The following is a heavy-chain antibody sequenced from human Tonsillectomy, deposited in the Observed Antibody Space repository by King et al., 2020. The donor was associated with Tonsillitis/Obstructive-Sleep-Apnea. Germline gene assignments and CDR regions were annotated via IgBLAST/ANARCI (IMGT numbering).Heavy chain of an antibody. CDR3: ARDHFMDV. CDR2: ISHDGRNK. V-gene: IGHV3-30*01. J-gene: IGHJ6*03. Sequence: VQLVESGGGVVQPGRSLRLSCAASGFTFRSYVMHWVRQAPGKGLGWVAFISHDGRNKYFADSVKGRITISRDNSKNTLYLQMNSLSTDDTAVYYCARDHFMDVWGKGTTVTVSS. CDR1: GFTFRSYV.